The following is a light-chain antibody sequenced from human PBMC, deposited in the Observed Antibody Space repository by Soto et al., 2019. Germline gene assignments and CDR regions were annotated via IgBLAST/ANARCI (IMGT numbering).Light chain of an antibody. CDR3: QQYDIWPPYT. J-gene: IGKJ2*01. V-gene: IGKV3-15*01. CDR2: DAS. CDR1: QNIRSS. Sequence: EILWTQSPGTLSLSPGERVTLSCRASQNIRSSLAWYQQRPGQAPRLLIYDASTRATGIPPRFSGGGSGTEFTVTISSLQPEDFAIYYCQQYDIWPPYTFGQGTKVDIK.